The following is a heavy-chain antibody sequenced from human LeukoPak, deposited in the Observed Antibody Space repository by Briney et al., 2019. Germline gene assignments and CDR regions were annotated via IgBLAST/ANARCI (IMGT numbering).Heavy chain of an antibody. D-gene: IGHD3-3*01. CDR1: GGSFSGYY. J-gene: IGHJ5*02. CDR2: INHSGST. Sequence: PSETLSLTCAVYGGSFSGYYWSWIRQPPGKGLEWIGEINHSGSTNYNPSLKSRVTISVDTSKNQFSLKLSSVTAADTAVYYCARGGHYDFWSGYYTGLRRSNWFDPWGQGTLVTVSS. V-gene: IGHV4-34*01. CDR3: ARGGHYDFWSGYYTGLRRSNWFDP.